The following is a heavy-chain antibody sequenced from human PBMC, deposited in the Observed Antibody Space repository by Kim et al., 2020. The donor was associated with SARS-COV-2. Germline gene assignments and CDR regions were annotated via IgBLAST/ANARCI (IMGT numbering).Heavy chain of an antibody. CDR1: GFSFSLYW. CDR2: IKEDGSDK. V-gene: IGHV3-7*01. J-gene: IGHJ4*02. CDR3: ARDTADY. Sequence: GGSLRLSCVASGFSFSLYWMAWVRQAPGKAPEWVANIKEDGSDKYYVDSVKGRFTISRDNTKNSLYLQMNSLRVEDTAVYYCARDTADYWGQGTLVTVSS.